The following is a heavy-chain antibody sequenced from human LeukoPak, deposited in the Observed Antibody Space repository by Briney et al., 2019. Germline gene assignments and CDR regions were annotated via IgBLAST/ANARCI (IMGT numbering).Heavy chain of an antibody. D-gene: IGHD1-1*01. CDR2: ISTNTGNP. Sequence: ASVKVSCKASGYTFTRYAMNWLRQAPGQGLEWMGWISTNTGNPTYAQGFTGRFVFSLDTSVSTAYLQISSLKTEDTAVYYCARGLSVLNWNDLSRISGYXXQGXLVTVSS. V-gene: IGHV7-4-1*02. CDR3: ARGLSVLNWNDLSRISGY. J-gene: IGHJ4*02. CDR1: GYTFTRYA.